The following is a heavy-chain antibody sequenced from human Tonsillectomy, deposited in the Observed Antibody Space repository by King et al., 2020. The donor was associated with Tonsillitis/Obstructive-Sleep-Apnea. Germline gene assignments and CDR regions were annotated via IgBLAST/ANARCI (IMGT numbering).Heavy chain of an antibody. CDR2: IIPIFCTA. Sequence: VQLVQSGAEVKKPGSSVKVSCKASGGTFSSYAISWLRQAPGQGLDWMGGIIPIFCTANYAQKFQGRVTITADESTSTAYMELSSLRSEDTAVYYCARARNPYCSSTSCYRKPFDYWGQGTLVTVSS. CDR3: ARARNPYCSSTSCYRKPFDY. V-gene: IGHV1-69*12. D-gene: IGHD2-2*02. CDR1: GGTFSSYA. J-gene: IGHJ4*02.